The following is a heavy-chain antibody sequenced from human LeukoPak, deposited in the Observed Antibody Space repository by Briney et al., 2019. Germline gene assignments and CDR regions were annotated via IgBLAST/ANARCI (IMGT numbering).Heavy chain of an antibody. CDR1: GYTFTSYG. D-gene: IGHD3-9*01. CDR2: ISVYNGNT. CDR3: ARDPELRYFDWLPPGYFDY. J-gene: IGHJ4*02. V-gene: IGHV1-18*04. Sequence: GASVKVSCKASGYTFTSYGISWVRQAPGQGLEWMGWISVYNGNTNYAQKLQGRVTMTTDTSTSTAYMELRSLRSDDTAVYYCARDPELRYFDWLPPGYFDYWGQGTLVTVSS.